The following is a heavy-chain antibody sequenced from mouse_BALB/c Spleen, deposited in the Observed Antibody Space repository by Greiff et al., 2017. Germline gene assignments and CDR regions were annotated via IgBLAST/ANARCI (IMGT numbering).Heavy chain of an antibody. CDR2: ISSGGSYT. J-gene: IGHJ3*01. D-gene: IGHD4-1*01. V-gene: IGHV5-9-4*01. CDR1: GFTFSSYA. Sequence: EVKVEESGGGLVKPGGSLKLSCAASGFTFSSYAMSWVRQSPEKRLEWVAEISSGGSYTYYPDTVTGRFTISRDNAKNTLYLEMSSLRSEDTAMYYCARDNWGFAYWGQGTLVTVSA. CDR3: ARDNWGFAY.